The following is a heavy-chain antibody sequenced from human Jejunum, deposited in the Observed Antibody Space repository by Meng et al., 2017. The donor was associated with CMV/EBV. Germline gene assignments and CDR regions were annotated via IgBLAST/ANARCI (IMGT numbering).Heavy chain of an antibody. D-gene: IGHD1-1*01. V-gene: IGHV4-34*01. Sequence: QLQLTRWGAGLFTSSETLSLTCAVYGGSLSPYYWTWIRQIPGNGREWIGEISHGGITTYNPSLKSRVTLLIDTSKNQFSLKLSSVNASDTAVYYCGMERVNWGQGILVTVSS. CDR1: GGSLSPYY. CDR2: ISHGGIT. J-gene: IGHJ4*02. CDR3: GMERVN.